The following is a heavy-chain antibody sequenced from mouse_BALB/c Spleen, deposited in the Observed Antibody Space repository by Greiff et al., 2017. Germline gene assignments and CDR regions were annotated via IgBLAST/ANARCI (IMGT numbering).Heavy chain of an antibody. CDR2: INPSNGRT. V-gene: IGHV1S81*02. D-gene: IGHD1-1*01. Sequence: VQLQQSGAELVKPGASVKLSCTASGYTFTSYWMHWVQQRPGQGLEWIGEINPSNGRTNYNEKFKSKATLTVDKSSSTAYMQLSSLTSEDSAVYDYAGFSYCGSSYDCDMDYWGQGTTVTVSS. J-gene: IGHJ4*01. CDR1: GYTFTSYW. CDR3: AGFSYCGSSYDCDMDY.